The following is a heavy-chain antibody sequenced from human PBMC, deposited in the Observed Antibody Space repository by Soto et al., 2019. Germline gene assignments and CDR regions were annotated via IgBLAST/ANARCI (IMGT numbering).Heavy chain of an antibody. J-gene: IGHJ4*02. CDR2: MNPNSGDK. D-gene: IGHD1-1*01. Sequence: QVQLVQSGAEVKKPGASVKVSCKASGYTFSDHDINWVRQASGQGPAWLGWMNPNSGDKGYAQNFQGRVTMTRDTSKRTAYMELSSLRSEDTAVYYCARVGGNWNDDDFDYWGQGTLVTVSS. CDR1: GYTFSDHD. V-gene: IGHV1-8*01. CDR3: ARVGGNWNDDDFDY.